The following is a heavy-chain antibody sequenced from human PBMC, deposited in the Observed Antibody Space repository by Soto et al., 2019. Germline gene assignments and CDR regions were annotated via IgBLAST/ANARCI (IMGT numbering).Heavy chain of an antibody. CDR3: ARGPRDYGYYVVGFTGFYGMDV. Sequence: SETLSLTCAVYGGSFSGYYWSWIRQPPGKGLEWIGEINHSGSTNYNPSLKSRVTISVDTSKNQFSLKLSSVTAADTGVYYCARGPRDYGYYVVGFTGFYGMDVWGQGTTVTVSS. J-gene: IGHJ6*02. CDR1: GGSFSGYY. CDR2: INHSGST. D-gene: IGHD4-17*01. V-gene: IGHV4-34*01.